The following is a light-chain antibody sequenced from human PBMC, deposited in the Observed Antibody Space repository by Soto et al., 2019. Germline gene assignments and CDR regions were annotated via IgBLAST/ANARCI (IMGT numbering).Light chain of an antibody. J-gene: IGKJ1*01. CDR3: QQYNSSTWT. CDR2: DAS. CDR1: QSISSW. V-gene: IGKV1-5*01. Sequence: DIQMTQSPSTLSASVGDRVTITCRASQSISSWLAWYQQKPGKAPKLLIYDASSLVSGVPSRFSGSGSGTEFTLPISSLQPDDFATYYCQQYNSSTWTFGQGTKVEIK.